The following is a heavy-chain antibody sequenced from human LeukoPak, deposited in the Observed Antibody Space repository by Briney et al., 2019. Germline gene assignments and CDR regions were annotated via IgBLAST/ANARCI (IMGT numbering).Heavy chain of an antibody. CDR3: ARDGPGSPSGSYYMFDY. J-gene: IGHJ4*02. CDR1: GGTFSSYA. Sequence: ASVKVSCKASGGTFSSYAISWVRLAPGQGLEWMGGIIPIFGTANYAQKFQGRVTITADESTSTAYMELSSLRSEDTAVYYCARDGPGSPSGSYYMFDYWGQGTLVTVSS. V-gene: IGHV1-69*13. D-gene: IGHD1-26*01. CDR2: IIPIFGTA.